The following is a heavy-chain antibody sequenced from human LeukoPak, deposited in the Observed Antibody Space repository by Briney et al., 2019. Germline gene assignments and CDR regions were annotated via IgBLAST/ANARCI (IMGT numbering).Heavy chain of an antibody. V-gene: IGHV3-9*01. CDR1: GFTFDDYA. CDR3: ARDRGRLHNDAFDI. Sequence: PGGSLRLSCAASGFTFDDYAMHWVRQAPGKGLEWVSGISWNSGSIGYADSVKGRFTISRDNAKNSLYLQMNSLRAEDTAVYYCARDRGRLHNDAFDIWGQGTMVTVSS. J-gene: IGHJ3*02. CDR2: ISWNSGSI.